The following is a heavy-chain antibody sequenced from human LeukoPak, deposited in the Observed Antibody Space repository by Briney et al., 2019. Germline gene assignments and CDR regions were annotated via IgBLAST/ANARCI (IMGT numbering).Heavy chain of an antibody. V-gene: IGHV1-69*13. D-gene: IGHD6-13*01. CDR1: GGTFSSHA. CDR3: ARGHSDYFDY. Sequence: SVKVSCKASGGTFSSHAISWVRQAPGQGLEWMGGIIPISGTANYAQKFQGRVTITADESTSTAYMELSSLRSEDTAVYYCARGHSDYFDYWGQGTLVTVSS. CDR2: IIPISGTA. J-gene: IGHJ4*02.